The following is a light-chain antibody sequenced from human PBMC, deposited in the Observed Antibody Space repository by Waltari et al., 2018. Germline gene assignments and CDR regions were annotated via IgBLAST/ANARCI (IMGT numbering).Light chain of an antibody. CDR2: SDD. V-gene: IGLV1-44*01. CDR3: ATWDNSLEGWL. J-gene: IGLJ2*01. CDR1: INP. Sequence: QSVLTHPPSASGTPGQIIIIPSSSTINPVNWFQQVPGAAPKLLMFSDDQRPSGVPARFSGSRSGTSASLAISGLHSEDEADYYCATWDNSLEGWLFGGGTKVTV.